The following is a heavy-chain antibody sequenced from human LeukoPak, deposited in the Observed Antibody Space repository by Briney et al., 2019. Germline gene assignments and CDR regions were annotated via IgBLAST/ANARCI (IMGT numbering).Heavy chain of an antibody. CDR1: GFTFSSYW. CDR2: IKQDGSEK. J-gene: IGHJ3*02. V-gene: IGHV3-7*01. CDR3: ARFYDSSGLDAFDI. D-gene: IGHD3-22*01. Sequence: GGSLRLSCAASGFTFSSYWMSWVRQAPGKGLEWVANIKQDGSEKYYVDSVKGRFTISRDNAKNSLYLQMNSLRAEDTAVYYCARFYDSSGLDAFDIWGQGTMVTVSS.